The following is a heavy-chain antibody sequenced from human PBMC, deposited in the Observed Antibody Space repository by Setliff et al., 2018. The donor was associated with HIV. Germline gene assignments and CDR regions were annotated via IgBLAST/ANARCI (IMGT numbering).Heavy chain of an antibody. D-gene: IGHD3-22*01. CDR1: GFTFSSYE. V-gene: IGHV3-9*03. CDR3: AKDFGNYDSSGLDY. CDR2: ISWNSGSI. Sequence: PGGSLRLSCAASGFTFSSYEMDWFRQAPGKGLEWVSGISWNSGSIGYADSVKGRFTISRDNAKNSLYLQMNSLRAEDMALYYCAKDFGNYDSSGLDYWGQGTLVTVSS. J-gene: IGHJ4*02.